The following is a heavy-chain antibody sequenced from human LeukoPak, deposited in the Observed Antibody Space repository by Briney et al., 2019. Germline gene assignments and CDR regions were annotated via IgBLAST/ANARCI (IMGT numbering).Heavy chain of an antibody. CDR1: GDSVSSNSAA. CDR3: AITYYYDSSAEYFQH. Sequence: SQTLSLTCAISGDSVSSNSAAWNWIRQSPSRGLEWLGRTYYRSKWYNDYAVSVKSRITINPDASKNQFSLQLNSVTPEDTAVYYCAITYYYDSSAEYFQHWGQGTLVTVSS. D-gene: IGHD3-22*01. CDR2: TYYRSKWYN. V-gene: IGHV6-1*01. J-gene: IGHJ1*01.